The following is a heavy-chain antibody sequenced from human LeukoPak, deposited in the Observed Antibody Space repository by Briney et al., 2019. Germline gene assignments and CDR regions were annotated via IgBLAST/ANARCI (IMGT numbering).Heavy chain of an antibody. D-gene: IGHD1-26*01. CDR2: ISSTSTYI. CDR3: ARDFAKDSGTQPSDY. CDR1: GFTFSDYS. J-gene: IGHJ4*02. V-gene: IGHV3-21*01. Sequence: PGGSLRLSCAASGFTFSDYSMNWVRQAPGKGLDWVSSISSTSTYILYADSVKDRFTISRDNARNSLYLQMNSLRAEDTAVYYCARDFAKDSGTQPSDYWGQGTLVTVSS.